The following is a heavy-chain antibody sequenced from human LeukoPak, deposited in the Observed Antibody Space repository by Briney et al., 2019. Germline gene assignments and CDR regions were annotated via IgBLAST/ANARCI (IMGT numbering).Heavy chain of an antibody. J-gene: IGHJ4*02. CDR1: GFTFSSYA. D-gene: IGHD6-19*01. V-gene: IGHV3-23*01. Sequence: GGSLRLSCAASGFTFSSYAMSWVRQAPGKGLEWVSAISGSGGSTYYTDSVKGRFTISRDNSKNTLYLQMNSLRAEDTAVYYCAKAQWLVSENYFDYWGQGTLVTVSS. CDR2: ISGSGGST. CDR3: AKAQWLVSENYFDY.